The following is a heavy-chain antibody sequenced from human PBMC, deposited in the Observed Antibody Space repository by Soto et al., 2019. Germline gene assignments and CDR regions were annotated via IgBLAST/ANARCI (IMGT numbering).Heavy chain of an antibody. Sequence: TLSLTCTVSNGSVSSGTYSWSWVRQPPGKGLEWIGYIYYSGTTYYTPSLRSRLTMSMDRANDHFSLNLTSVTAADTAVYFCARGHYYYGMDVWGQGITVTVSS. CDR2: IYYSGTT. J-gene: IGHJ6*02. V-gene: IGHV4-30-2*01. CDR3: ARGHYYYGMDV. CDR1: NGSVSSGTYS.